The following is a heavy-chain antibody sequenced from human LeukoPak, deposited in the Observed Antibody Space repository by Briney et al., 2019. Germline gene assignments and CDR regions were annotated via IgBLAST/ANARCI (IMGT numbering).Heavy chain of an antibody. CDR1: GGSISSGGYY. D-gene: IGHD6-25*01. V-gene: IGHV4-31*03. CDR3: ARTAVSYYYYGMDV. J-gene: IGHJ6*02. CDR2: IYYSGST. Sequence: TLSLTCTVSGGSISSGGYYWSWIRQHPGQGLEWIGYIYYSGSTYYNPSLKSRVTISVDTSKNQFSLKLSSVTAADTAVYYCARTAVSYYYYGMDVWGQGTTVTVSS.